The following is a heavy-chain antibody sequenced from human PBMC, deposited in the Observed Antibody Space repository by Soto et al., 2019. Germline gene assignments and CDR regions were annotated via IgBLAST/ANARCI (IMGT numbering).Heavy chain of an antibody. V-gene: IGHV3-66*01. J-gene: IGHJ1*01. D-gene: IGHD2-15*01. Sequence: EVQLVESGGGLVQPGGSLRLSCAASGFTVSSNYMSWVRQAPGKGLEWVSVIYSGGSTYYADSVKGRFIISRDNSKNTLYLQMNSLRAEDTAVYYCARDGPGYCSGGSCYEGYFQHWGQGTLVTVSS. CDR2: IYSGGST. CDR1: GFTVSSNY. CDR3: ARDGPGYCSGGSCYEGYFQH.